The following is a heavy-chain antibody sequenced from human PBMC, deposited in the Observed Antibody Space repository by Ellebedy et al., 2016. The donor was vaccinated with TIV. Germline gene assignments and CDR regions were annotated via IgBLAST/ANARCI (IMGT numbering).Heavy chain of an antibody. CDR3: ARVTVETLIVVVNHYFDY. Sequence: ASVKVSCKPSRYTFTNYYIHWVRQAPGQGLEWMGILYPNAGNTNYAQQFQGRVTVTRDTSTSTVYMELSSLRSDDTAVYYCARVTVETLIVVVNHYFDYWGQGTLVTVSS. D-gene: IGHD3-22*01. CDR2: LYPNAGNT. CDR1: RYTFTNYY. V-gene: IGHV1-46*01. J-gene: IGHJ4*02.